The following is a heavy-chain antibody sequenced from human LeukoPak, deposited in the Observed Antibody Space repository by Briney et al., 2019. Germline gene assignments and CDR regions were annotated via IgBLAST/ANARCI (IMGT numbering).Heavy chain of an antibody. CDR1: GFTFSTYD. V-gene: IGHV3-13*01. CDR2: IGTIGDT. Sequence: GGSLRLSCAASGFTFSTYDMHWVRQVSGKGLEWVSSIGTIGDTFYPGSVKGRFTISRENAKNSLYLQMNGLRAGDTAVYYCARATVIGSAPVPGYMDVWGKGTTVTVSS. D-gene: IGHD2-21*01. J-gene: IGHJ6*03. CDR3: ARATVIGSAPVPGYMDV.